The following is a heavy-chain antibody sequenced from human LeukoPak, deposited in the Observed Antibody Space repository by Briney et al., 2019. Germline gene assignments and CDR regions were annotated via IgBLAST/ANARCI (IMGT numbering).Heavy chain of an antibody. CDR2: IYTSGST. D-gene: IGHD5-12*01. CDR3: ARDQSGYAYFDY. Sequence: SETLSLTCTVSGGSISSGSYYWSWIRQPARKGLEWIGRIYTSGSTNYNPSLKSRVTISVDTSKNQFSLKLSSVTAADTAVYYCARDQSGYAYFDYWGQGTLVTVSS. CDR1: GGSISSGSYY. V-gene: IGHV4-61*02. J-gene: IGHJ4*02.